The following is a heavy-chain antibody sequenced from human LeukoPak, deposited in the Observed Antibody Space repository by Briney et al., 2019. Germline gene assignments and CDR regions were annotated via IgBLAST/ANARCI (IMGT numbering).Heavy chain of an antibody. D-gene: IGHD3-10*01. CDR3: AKALRGISGLFFGEAFVI. CDR1: GFTFSSYA. V-gene: IGHV3-23*01. CDR2: ISASGGST. Sequence: GGSLRLSCAASGFTFSSYAMSWVRQAPGKGLEWVSAISASGGSTYYADSVKGRVTISRDNSKNTPYLQMNSLRAEDTAVYYCAKALRGISGLFFGEAFVIWGQGTMVTVSS. J-gene: IGHJ3*02.